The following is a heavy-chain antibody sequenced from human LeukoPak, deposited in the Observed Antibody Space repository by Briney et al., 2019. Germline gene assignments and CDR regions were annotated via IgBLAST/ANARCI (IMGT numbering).Heavy chain of an antibody. CDR2: IYYSGST. V-gene: IGHV4-59*08. D-gene: IGHD4-17*01. CDR1: GGSISSYY. Sequence: SETLSLTCTVSGGSISSYYWSWIRQPPGKGLEWIGYIYYSGSTNYNPTLKSRVTISVDTSKNQFSLKLSSVTAADTAVYYCARHNDYGDYGRVAFDIWGQGTMVTVSS. CDR3: ARHNDYGDYGRVAFDI. J-gene: IGHJ3*02.